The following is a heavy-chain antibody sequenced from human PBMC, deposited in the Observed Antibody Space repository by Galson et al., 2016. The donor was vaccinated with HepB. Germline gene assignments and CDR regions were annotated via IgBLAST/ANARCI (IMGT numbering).Heavy chain of an antibody. V-gene: IGHV1-3*01. D-gene: IGHD3-3*02. Sequence: SVKVSCKASGYTFTSHQIHWVRQAPGQRLEWMGWINAANGDTKYSQRFQDRVTITRDTSASTAYMELSSLRSEDTALYYCARGISHIYYGDFDYWGQGTLVTVSS. J-gene: IGHJ4*02. CDR3: ARGISHIYYGDFDY. CDR1: GYTFTSHQ. CDR2: INAANGDT.